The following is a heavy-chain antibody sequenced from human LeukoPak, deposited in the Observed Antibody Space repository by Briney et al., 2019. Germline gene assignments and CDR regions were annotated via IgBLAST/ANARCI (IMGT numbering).Heavy chain of an antibody. CDR3: ARHEEEYDSSGYYYY. V-gene: IGHV4-39*01. CDR1: GGSISSSSYY. Sequence: SETLSLTCTVSGGSISSSSYYWGWIRQPPGKGLEWIGSIYYSGRTYYNPSLKSRVTISVDTSKNQFSLKLSSVTAADTAVYYCARHEEEYDSSGYYYYWGQGTLVTVSS. D-gene: IGHD3-22*01. CDR2: IYYSGRT. J-gene: IGHJ4*02.